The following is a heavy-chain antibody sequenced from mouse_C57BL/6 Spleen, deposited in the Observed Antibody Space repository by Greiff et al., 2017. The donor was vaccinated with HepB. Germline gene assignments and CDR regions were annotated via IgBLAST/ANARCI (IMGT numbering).Heavy chain of an antibody. CDR2: INPGSGGT. J-gene: IGHJ3*01. V-gene: IGHV1-54*01. CDR1: GYAFTNYL. Sequence: QVQLQQSGAELVRPGTSVKVSCKASGYAFTNYLIEWVKQRPGQGLEWIGVINPGSGGTKYNEKFKGKATLTADKSSSTAYMQLSSLTSEDSAVYFCARGNYYGSSYWFAYWGQGTLVTVSA. D-gene: IGHD1-1*01. CDR3: ARGNYYGSSYWFAY.